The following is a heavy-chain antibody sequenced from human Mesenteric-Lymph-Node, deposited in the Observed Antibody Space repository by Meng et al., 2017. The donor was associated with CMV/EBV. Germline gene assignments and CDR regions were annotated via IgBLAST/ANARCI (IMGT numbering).Heavy chain of an antibody. Sequence: ESLKISCAASGFTFSGYWMSWIRQAPGKGLEWIGEINHSGGTNYNPSLKSRVTISIDTSKNQFSLKLSSVTAADTAVYYCARWGIRFLESLPGPFDFWGQGTLVTVSS. CDR2: INHSGGT. D-gene: IGHD3-3*01. CDR1: GFTFSGYW. V-gene: IGHV4-34*01. CDR3: ARWGIRFLESLPGPFDF. J-gene: IGHJ4*02.